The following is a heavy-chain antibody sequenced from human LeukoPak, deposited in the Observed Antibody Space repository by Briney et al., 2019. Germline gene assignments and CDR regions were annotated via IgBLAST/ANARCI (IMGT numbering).Heavy chain of an antibody. Sequence: ASVKVSCKASGYTFTYRYLHWVRQAPGQALEWMGWISAYNGNTNYAQKLQGRVTMTTDTSTSTAYMELRSLRSDDTAVYYCARDPETYYYGSGPFDYWGQGTLVTVSS. CDR3: ARDPETYYYGSGPFDY. J-gene: IGHJ4*02. CDR1: GYTFTYRY. D-gene: IGHD3-10*01. CDR2: ISAYNGNT. V-gene: IGHV1-18*04.